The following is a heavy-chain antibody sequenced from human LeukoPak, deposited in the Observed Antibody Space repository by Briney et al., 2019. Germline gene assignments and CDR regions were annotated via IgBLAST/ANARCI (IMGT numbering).Heavy chain of an antibody. V-gene: IGHV4-39*07. CDR2: ISYSKGA. J-gene: IGHJ4*02. CDR3: ARGPDYVWGSYRYTGFRFDY. CDR1: GASISSNTYF. D-gene: IGHD3-16*02. Sequence: ASETLSLTCTVSGASISSNTYFWGWIRQPPGKGLEWIGTISYSKGAYYNTSLKSRVTMSVDTSKSQFSLKLTSVTAADTAVYYCARGPDYVWGSYRYTGFRFDYWGQGTLVTVSS.